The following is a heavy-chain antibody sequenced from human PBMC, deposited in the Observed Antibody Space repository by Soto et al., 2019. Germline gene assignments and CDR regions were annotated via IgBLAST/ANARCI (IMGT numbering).Heavy chain of an antibody. J-gene: IGHJ3*02. Sequence: QVQLQESGPGLVKPSETLSLTCSVSGGSISSYYWSWIRQPPGKGLEWIAYIYYSGTSYNPSLKSRVSISLDTPKNQFSRKLSSVTAADTALYYCAGTYDGSGPNSGGYGFDIWGQGTMVTVSS. D-gene: IGHD3-22*01. CDR1: GGSISSYY. CDR3: AGTYDGSGPNSGGYGFDI. CDR2: IYYSGT. V-gene: IGHV4-59*01.